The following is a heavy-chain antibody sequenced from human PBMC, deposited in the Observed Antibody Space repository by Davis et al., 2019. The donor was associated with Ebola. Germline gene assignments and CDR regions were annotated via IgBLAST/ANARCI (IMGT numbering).Heavy chain of an antibody. CDR2: IYYSGST. D-gene: IGHD3-16*01. V-gene: IGHV4-31*01. CDR3: ARTWDGMDV. CDR1: GASISSGGYY. J-gene: IGHJ6*02. Sequence: PSETLSLTCTVSGASISSGGYYWTWIRQHQGKGLEWVGYIYYSGSTYYNPSLKSHVSISVDASKYQFSLELSSVTAADTAVYYCARTWDGMDVWGQGTTVTVSS.